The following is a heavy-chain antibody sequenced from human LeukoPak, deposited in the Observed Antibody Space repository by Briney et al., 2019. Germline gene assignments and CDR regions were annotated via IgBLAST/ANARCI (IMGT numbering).Heavy chain of an antibody. Sequence: ASVKVSCKASGYTFTGYYMHWVRQAPGQGLEWIGWINPNSGGTNYAQKFQGKVTMTRDTSISTAYMELSRLRSDDTAVYYCARVGYYYDSSGYYYPSWGQGTLVTVSS. CDR2: INPNSGGT. D-gene: IGHD3-22*01. CDR3: ARVGYYYDSSGYYYPS. J-gene: IGHJ5*02. V-gene: IGHV1-2*02. CDR1: GYTFTGYY.